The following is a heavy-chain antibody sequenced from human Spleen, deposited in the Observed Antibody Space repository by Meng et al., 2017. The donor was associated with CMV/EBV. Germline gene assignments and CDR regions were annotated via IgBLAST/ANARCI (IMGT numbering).Heavy chain of an antibody. D-gene: IGHD1-26*01. CDR1: GGSVSSGSYY. V-gene: IGHV4-61*01. J-gene: IGHJ4*02. CDR2: IYSSGST. Sequence: SETLSLTCTVSGGSVSSGSYYWSWIRQPPGKGLEWIGYIYSSGSTNYNPSLRSRITISLDTSKNRLSPKLTSVTAADAAVYYCARDEGASEEWELLSTVDYWGQGTLVTVSS. CDR3: ARDEGASEEWELLSTVDY.